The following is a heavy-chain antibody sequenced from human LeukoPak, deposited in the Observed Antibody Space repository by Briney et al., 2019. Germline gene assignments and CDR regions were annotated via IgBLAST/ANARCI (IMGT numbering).Heavy chain of an antibody. V-gene: IGHV4-59*08. Sequence: SETLSLTCSVSNGSFSTYYWGWIRQPPGKRLEWIGYIFSSESSNTNYNPSLNGRVTISVDTSKNQSSLTLNSVTAADTAVYCCARAGDGYYYYYYMDVWGKGTTVTVSS. CDR1: NGSFSTYY. CDR3: ARAGDGYYYYYYMDV. J-gene: IGHJ6*03. CDR2: IFSSESSNT. D-gene: IGHD5-24*01.